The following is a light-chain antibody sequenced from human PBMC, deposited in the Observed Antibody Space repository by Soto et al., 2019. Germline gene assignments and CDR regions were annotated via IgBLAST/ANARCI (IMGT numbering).Light chain of an antibody. V-gene: IGKV1-39*01. J-gene: IGKJ4*01. CDR1: QSISSY. CDR3: QQSSGTPQK. CDR2: VAS. Sequence: DIKMTQSPSSLSASVGDRVTKTCRASQSISSYLSLYQQKPEKAPKLLINVASPLQRGVNSRSSGSGSGTDFTFDISSLQPEDFATYYCQQSSGTPQKVGGGTKG.